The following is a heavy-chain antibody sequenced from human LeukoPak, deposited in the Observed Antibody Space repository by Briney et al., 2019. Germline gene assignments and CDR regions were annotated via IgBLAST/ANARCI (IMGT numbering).Heavy chain of an antibody. CDR3: AKDRSPYTTMGPDY. Sequence: PGGSLRLSCAASGFTFSSYGMHWVRQAPGKGLEWLAVISYDGSIEYYADSVRGRFTISRDNSKITLYLQMNSLTTEDTAVYFCAKDRSPYTTMGPDYWGQGTLVTVSS. CDR2: ISYDGSIE. V-gene: IGHV3-30*18. D-gene: IGHD5-18*01. CDR1: GFTFSSYG. J-gene: IGHJ4*02.